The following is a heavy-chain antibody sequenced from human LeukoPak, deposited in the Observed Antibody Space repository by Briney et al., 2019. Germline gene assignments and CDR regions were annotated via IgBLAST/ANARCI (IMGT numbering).Heavy chain of an antibody. V-gene: IGHV1-69*04. Sequence: ASVKVSCKASGGTFSSYAISWVRQAPGQGLEWMGRIIPILGIANYAQKFQGRVTITADKSTSTAYMELSSLRSEDTAVYYCARDGDYYDSSGYYYYWGQGTLVTVSS. CDR1: GGTFSSYA. J-gene: IGHJ4*02. CDR2: IIPILGIA. D-gene: IGHD3-22*01. CDR3: ARDGDYYDSSGYYYY.